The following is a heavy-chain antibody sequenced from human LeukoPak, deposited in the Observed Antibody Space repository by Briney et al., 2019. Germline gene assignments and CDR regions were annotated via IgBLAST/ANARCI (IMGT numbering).Heavy chain of an antibody. Sequence: QPGGSLRLSCAASGFTFSSYAMSWVRQAPGKGLEWVSAISGSGGSTYYADSVKGRFTISRDNSKNTLYLQMNSLRAEDTAVYYCAKAPSYYYDSWGYHYLDYGGQGTLVTVSS. D-gene: IGHD3-22*01. J-gene: IGHJ4*02. V-gene: IGHV3-23*01. CDR2: ISGSGGST. CDR1: GFTFSSYA. CDR3: AKAPSYYYDSWGYHYLDY.